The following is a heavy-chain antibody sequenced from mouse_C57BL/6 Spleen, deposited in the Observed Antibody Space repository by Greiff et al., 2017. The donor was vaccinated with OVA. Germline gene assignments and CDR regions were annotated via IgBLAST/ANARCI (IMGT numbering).Heavy chain of an antibody. Sequence: VKLVESGPGLVQPSQSLSITCTVSGFSLTSYGVHWVRQSPGKGLEWLGVIWSGGSTDYNAAFISRLSISKDNSKSQVFFKMNSLQADDTAIYYCARKGGYGKQAMDYWGQGTSVTVSS. J-gene: IGHJ4*01. CDR1: GFSLTSYG. CDR3: ARKGGYGKQAMDY. CDR2: IWSGGST. D-gene: IGHD2-1*01. V-gene: IGHV2-2*01.